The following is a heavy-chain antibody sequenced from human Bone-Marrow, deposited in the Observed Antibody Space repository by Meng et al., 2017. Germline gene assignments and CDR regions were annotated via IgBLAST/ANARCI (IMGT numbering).Heavy chain of an antibody. CDR2: INSDGTT. J-gene: IGHJ4*02. D-gene: IGHD5-18*01. CDR1: GFTFRSYW. Sequence: EVQLVESGGGLVQPGGSLRLSCAASGFTFRSYWMHWVRQAPGKGLVWVSRINSDGTTSYADSVKGRFTISRDNAKNTLFLQMNSLRAEDTAVYYCARQYSYGSVDYWGQGTLVTVSS. V-gene: IGHV3-74*01. CDR3: ARQYSYGSVDY.